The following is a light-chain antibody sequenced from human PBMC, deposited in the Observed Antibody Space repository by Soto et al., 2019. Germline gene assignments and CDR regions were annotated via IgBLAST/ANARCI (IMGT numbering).Light chain of an antibody. V-gene: IGKV1-39*01. CDR2: AAS. CDR3: QQSYSTPYT. CDR1: QNITSY. Sequence: DIQMTQSPSSLSASVGDRVTITGRASQNITSYLNWYQQKPGKAPKLLIYAASSLQSGVPSRFNGSGSGKDSSLTISSLQPEDFTTYYCQQSYSTPYTFGQGNKLEIK. J-gene: IGKJ2*01.